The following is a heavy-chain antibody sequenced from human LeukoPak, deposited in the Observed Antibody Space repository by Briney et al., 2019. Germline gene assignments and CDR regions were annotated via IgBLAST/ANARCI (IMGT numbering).Heavy chain of an antibody. J-gene: IGHJ4*02. Sequence: GGSLRLSCAASGFTFSSYWMSWVRQAPGKGLEWVANIKQDGSEKYYVDSVKGRFTISRDNAKNSLYLQMNSLRAEDTAVYYCARDWGGRSAVAGTFDYWGQGTLVTVSS. CDR1: GFTFSSYW. V-gene: IGHV3-7*01. CDR2: IKQDGSEK. D-gene: IGHD6-19*01. CDR3: ARDWGGRSAVAGTFDY.